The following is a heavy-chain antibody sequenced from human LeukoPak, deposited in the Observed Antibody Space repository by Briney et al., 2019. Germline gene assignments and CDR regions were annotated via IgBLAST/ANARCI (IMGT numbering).Heavy chain of an antibody. Sequence: PGGSLRLSCAASGFTFSDYYMSWIRQAPGKGLEWVSYISSSGSTIYYADSVKGRFTISRDNAMNSLYLQMNSLRAEDTAVYYCAREKRYCSGGSCYHDAFDIWGQGTMVTVSS. D-gene: IGHD2-15*01. CDR2: ISSSGSTI. CDR3: AREKRYCSGGSCYHDAFDI. CDR1: GFTFSDYY. V-gene: IGHV3-11*04. J-gene: IGHJ3*02.